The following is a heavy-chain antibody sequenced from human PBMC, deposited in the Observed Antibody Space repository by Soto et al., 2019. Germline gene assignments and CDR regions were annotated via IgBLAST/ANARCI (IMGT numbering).Heavy chain of an antibody. J-gene: IGHJ6*02. Sequence: ASVKVSCKASGYSFSDYHIHWVRQAPGQGLEWLGRINPKSGGTSSAQKFQGWVTMTRDTSISTAYMELTRLRSDDTAVYFCARGHSTDCSNGVCSFFYNHEMDVWG. D-gene: IGHD2-8*01. V-gene: IGHV1-2*04. CDR1: GYSFSDYH. CDR3: ARGHSTDCSNGVCSFFYNHEMDV. CDR2: INPKSGGT.